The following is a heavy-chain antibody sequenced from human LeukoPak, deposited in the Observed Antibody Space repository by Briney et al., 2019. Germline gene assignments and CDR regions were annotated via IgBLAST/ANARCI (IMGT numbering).Heavy chain of an antibody. J-gene: IGHJ5*02. Sequence: APVTVSFTASGYTFTIYDINWVRQAPGQGLEWMGWMNPNSGNTGYSQKFQGRVTITRDTSITTAYMELSSLRSEDTAVYYCARGSIRTVVTPWGQGTLVTVSS. D-gene: IGHD2-15*01. CDR1: GYTFTIYD. V-gene: IGHV1-8*01. CDR3: ARGSIRTVVTP. CDR2: MNPNSGNT.